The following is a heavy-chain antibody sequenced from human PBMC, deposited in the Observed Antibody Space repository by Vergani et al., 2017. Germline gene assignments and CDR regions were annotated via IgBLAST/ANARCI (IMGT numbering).Heavy chain of an antibody. D-gene: IGHD1-26*01. CDR2: IYPGDSDT. J-gene: IGHJ3*02. CDR3: ARQTHSGSYFTTRGVVGAFDI. CDR1: GYSFTSYW. V-gene: IGHV5-51*01. Sequence: EVQLVQSGAEVKKPGESLKISCKGSGYSFTSYWIGWVRQMPGKGLEWMGIIYPGDSDTRYSPSFQGQVTISADKSISTAYLQWSSLKASDTAMYYCARQTHSGSYFTTRGVVGAFDIWGQGTMVTVSS.